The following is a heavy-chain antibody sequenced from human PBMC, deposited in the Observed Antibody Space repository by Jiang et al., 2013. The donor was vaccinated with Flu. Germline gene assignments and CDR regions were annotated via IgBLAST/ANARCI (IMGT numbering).Heavy chain of an antibody. D-gene: IGHD2-21*01. CDR2: IYHSGSA. CDR1: GGSITSGDYY. CDR3: ARVRPRGLGYYYGMDV. J-gene: IGHJ6*02. V-gene: IGHV4-30-4*01. Sequence: GPGLVKPSQTLSLTCTVSGGSITSGDYYWSWVRQPPGKGLEWIGYIYHSGSAYYNPSLKSPITISVDTSKNQFSLQLSSVTAADTAVYYCARVRPRGLGYYYGMDVWGQGTTVTVSS.